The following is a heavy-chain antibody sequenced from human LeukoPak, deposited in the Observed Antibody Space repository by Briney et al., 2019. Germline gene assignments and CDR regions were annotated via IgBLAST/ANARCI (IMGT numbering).Heavy chain of an antibody. D-gene: IGHD3-10*01. Sequence: GGSLRLSCAASGFTFSSDAMSWVRQAPGRGLGWVSGISGSGVTTNYADSVQGRFTISRDNSKNTVFLQMNNLRVEDTAVYYCAKYYGSGTGAFDIWGQGTMVTVSS. CDR1: GFTFSSDA. J-gene: IGHJ3*02. CDR3: AKYYGSGTGAFDI. V-gene: IGHV3-23*01. CDR2: ISGSGVTT.